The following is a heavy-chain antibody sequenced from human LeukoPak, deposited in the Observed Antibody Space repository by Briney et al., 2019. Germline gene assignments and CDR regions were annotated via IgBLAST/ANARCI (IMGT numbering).Heavy chain of an antibody. CDR1: GGSISSGDYY. CDR3: ARHPTTVVAFDI. D-gene: IGHD4-23*01. CDR2: IYYSGST. V-gene: IGHV4-30-4*01. J-gene: IGHJ3*02. Sequence: SETLSLTCAVSGGSISSGDYYWSWIRQPPGKGLEWIGYIYYSGSTYYNPSLKSRVTISVDTSKNQFSLKLSSVTAADTAVYYCARHPTTVVAFDIWGQGTMVTVSS.